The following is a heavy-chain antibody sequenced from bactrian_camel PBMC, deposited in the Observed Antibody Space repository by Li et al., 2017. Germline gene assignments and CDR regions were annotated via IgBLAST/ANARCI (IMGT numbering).Heavy chain of an antibody. D-gene: IGHD3*01. CDR2: IRTDGTTEYDGTTT. J-gene: IGHJ4*01. V-gene: IGHV3S60*01. Sequence: QVQLVESGGGSAQAGGSLRLSCTASGFTHDFDDSEMGWYRQAPGNECELVSTIRTDGTTEYDGTTTHYAESVKGRFTISKEDAKSTVYLQLNSLKTEDTAVYYCFQKLQGGQGTQVTVS. CDR1: GFTHDFDDSE.